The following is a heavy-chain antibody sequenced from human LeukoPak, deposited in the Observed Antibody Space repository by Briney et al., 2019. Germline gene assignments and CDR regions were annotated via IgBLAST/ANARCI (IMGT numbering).Heavy chain of an antibody. CDR1: GFTFSSYG. Sequence: GGSLRLSCAASGFTFSSYGMHWVRQAPGKGLEWVGVIWYDGSNKYYADSVKGRFTISRDNSKNTLYLQMNSLRAEDTAVYYCARDSFHDYGDHYFNYWGQGTLVTVSS. CDR3: ARDSFHDYGDHYFNY. D-gene: IGHD4-17*01. V-gene: IGHV3-33*01. J-gene: IGHJ4*02. CDR2: IWYDGSNK.